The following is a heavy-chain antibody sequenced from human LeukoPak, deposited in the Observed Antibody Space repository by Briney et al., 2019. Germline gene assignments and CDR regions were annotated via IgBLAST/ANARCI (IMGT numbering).Heavy chain of an antibody. CDR1: GGSISSYY. Sequence: SETLSLTCTVSGGSISSYYWSWIRQPPGKGLEWIGYIYYSGSTNYNPSLKSRVTISVDTSKNQFSLKLSSVTAADTAVYYCARVAAGDYYIDVWGKGTTVTVSS. CDR3: ARVAAGDYYIDV. CDR2: IYYSGST. D-gene: IGHD2-15*01. J-gene: IGHJ6*03. V-gene: IGHV4-59*01.